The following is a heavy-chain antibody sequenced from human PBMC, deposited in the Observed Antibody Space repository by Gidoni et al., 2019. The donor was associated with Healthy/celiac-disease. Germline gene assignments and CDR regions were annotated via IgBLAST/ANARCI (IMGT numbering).Heavy chain of an antibody. CDR2: IKSKTDGGTT. CDR1: GFTFSNAW. D-gene: IGHD3-10*01. J-gene: IGHJ3*02. V-gene: IGHV3-15*01. Sequence: EVQLVESGGGLVKHGGSLRLSCAASGFTFSNAWMSWVRQAPGKGLEWVGRIKSKTDGGTTDYAAPVKGRFTISRDDSKNTLYLQMNSLKTEDTAVYYCTTGKRGSNAFDIWGQGTMVTVSS. CDR3: TTGKRGSNAFDI.